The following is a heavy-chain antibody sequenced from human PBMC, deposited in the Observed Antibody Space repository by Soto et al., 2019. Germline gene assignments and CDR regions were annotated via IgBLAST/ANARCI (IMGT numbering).Heavy chain of an antibody. V-gene: IGHV3-30-3*01. Sequence: QVQLVESGGGVVQPGRSLRLSCAASGFTFNSYAMHWVRQAPGKGLEWVAVISYDGSNKYYADSVKGRFTISRDNSKNTLYLQMNSLRAEDTAVYYCARDVGTDRIAAAGNWFDPWGQGTLVTVSS. CDR3: ARDVGTDRIAAAGNWFDP. J-gene: IGHJ5*02. CDR1: GFTFNSYA. D-gene: IGHD6-13*01. CDR2: ISYDGSNK.